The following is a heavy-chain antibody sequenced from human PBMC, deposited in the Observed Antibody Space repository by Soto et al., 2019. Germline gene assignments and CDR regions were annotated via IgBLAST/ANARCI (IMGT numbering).Heavy chain of an antibody. J-gene: IGHJ6*02. D-gene: IGHD3-22*01. Sequence: SGPTLVKPTQTLTLTCTFSGFSLSTSGVGVGWIRQPPGKALEWLALIYWDDDKRYSPSLKSRLTITKDTSKNQVVLTMTNMDPVDTATYYCAHRPPYYDSSGYYYYYGMDVWGQGTTVTVSS. V-gene: IGHV2-5*02. CDR2: IYWDDDK. CDR1: GFSLSTSGVG. CDR3: AHRPPYYDSSGYYYYYGMDV.